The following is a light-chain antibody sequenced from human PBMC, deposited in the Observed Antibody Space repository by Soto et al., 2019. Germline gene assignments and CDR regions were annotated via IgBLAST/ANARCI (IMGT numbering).Light chain of an antibody. CDR2: ANS. CDR1: RANIDMNS. Sequence: QSVPTQPPSVSGTPGQRVTITCSGSRANIDMNSVNWYGQVPGTAPRLLIYANSHRPSGVPDRFSGSKSGASDALAISGLQSEDEADYYCASWDDSLNGVVFGGGTKLTVL. J-gene: IGLJ2*01. V-gene: IGLV1-44*01. CDR3: ASWDDSLNGVV.